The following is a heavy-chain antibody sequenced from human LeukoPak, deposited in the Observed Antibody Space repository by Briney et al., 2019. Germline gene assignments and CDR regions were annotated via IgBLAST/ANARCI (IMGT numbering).Heavy chain of an antibody. Sequence: SETLSLTCTVSGGSISSSSYYWGWIRQPPGKGLEWIGSIYYSGSTYYNPSLKSRVTISVDTSKNQFSLKLSSVTAADTAVYYCARGGDFWSGPLGDWGQGTLVTVSS. CDR1: GGSISSSSYY. V-gene: IGHV4-39*01. D-gene: IGHD3-3*01. CDR2: IYYSGST. J-gene: IGHJ4*02. CDR3: ARGGDFWSGPLGD.